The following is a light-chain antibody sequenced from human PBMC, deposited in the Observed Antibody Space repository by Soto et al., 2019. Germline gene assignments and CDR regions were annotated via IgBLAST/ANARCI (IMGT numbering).Light chain of an antibody. CDR3: QQYGSSPWP. V-gene: IGKV3-20*01. CDR1: QSVSSY. Sequence: EIVLTQSPATLSLSPGERATLSCRASQSVSSYLAWYQQKPGQAPRLLIYDASSRATGIPDRFSGSGSGTDFTLTISRLEPEDFAVYYCQQYGSSPWPFGQGTKVDI. CDR2: DAS. J-gene: IGKJ1*01.